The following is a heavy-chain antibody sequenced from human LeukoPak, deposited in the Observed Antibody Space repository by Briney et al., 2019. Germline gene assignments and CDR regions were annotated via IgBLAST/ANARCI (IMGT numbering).Heavy chain of an antibody. CDR3: AREVGYCSGGSCPTGMDV. J-gene: IGHJ6*02. Sequence: SQTLSLTCTVSGGSLSSGSYYWSWVRQPAGKGPEWLGRIYTSGSTNYNTSLKSRVTISVDTSKNQLSLKLSSVTAADTAVYYCAREVGYCSGGSCPTGMDVWGQGTTVTVSS. D-gene: IGHD2-15*01. V-gene: IGHV4-61*02. CDR1: GGSLSSGSYY. CDR2: IYTSGST.